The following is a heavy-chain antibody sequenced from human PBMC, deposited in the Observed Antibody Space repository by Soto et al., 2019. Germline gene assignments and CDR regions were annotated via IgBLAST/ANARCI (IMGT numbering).Heavy chain of an antibody. J-gene: IGHJ4*02. CDR2: IYYSGST. Sequence: PSETLSLTCTVSGGSISSGGYYWSWIRQHPGKGLEWIGYIYYSGSTYYNPSLKSRVTISVDTSKNQFSLKLSSVTAADTAVYYCAAITIFGVVPGPFGYWGQGALVAVSS. CDR3: AAITIFGVVPGPFGY. D-gene: IGHD3-3*01. CDR1: GGSISSGGYY. V-gene: IGHV4-31*03.